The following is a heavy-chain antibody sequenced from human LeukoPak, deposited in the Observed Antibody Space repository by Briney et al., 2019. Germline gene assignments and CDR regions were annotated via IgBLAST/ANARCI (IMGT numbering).Heavy chain of an antibody. Sequence: GGSLRLSCAASGFTFSSYSMSWVRQAPGKALEWVANIQQDGSEKYYVDSVKGRFTISRDSARNSLYLQMNSLRAEDTAVYYCARDRPGDYWGQGTLVTVSS. V-gene: IGHV3-7*03. CDR1: GFTFSSYS. J-gene: IGHJ4*02. CDR3: ARDRPGDY. CDR2: IQQDGSEK.